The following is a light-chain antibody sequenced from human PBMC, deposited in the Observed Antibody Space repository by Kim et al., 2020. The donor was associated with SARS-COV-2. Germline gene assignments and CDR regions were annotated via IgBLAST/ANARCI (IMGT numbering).Light chain of an antibody. CDR2: RKD. V-gene: IGLV10-54*01. CDR1: GNNVGSLE. J-gene: IGLJ3*02. CDR3: SAWDRSLSAWV. Sequence: RHSSTVPRTGSGNNVGSLEAAGLQPHQGHPPKLLSYRKDSRPSGISDRFSAYRSGNTASLTITGLEPDDEADYYCSAWDRSLSAWVFGGGTQLTVL.